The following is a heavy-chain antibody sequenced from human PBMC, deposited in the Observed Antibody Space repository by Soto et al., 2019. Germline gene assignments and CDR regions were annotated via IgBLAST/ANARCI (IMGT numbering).Heavy chain of an antibody. J-gene: IGHJ4*02. CDR2: ISSSGSNT. D-gene: IGHD2-21*02. CDR1: GFTFRSYA. V-gene: IGHV3-23*01. Sequence: GGSLRLSCAASGFTFRSYAMTWVRQAPGKGLEWVSAISSSGSNTYYADSVRGRFTISRDNSKDMLYLLMNSLRAEDTAVYYCAKEVPGGGDCSWVDYWGQGTPVTVSS. CDR3: AKEVPGGGDCSWVDY.